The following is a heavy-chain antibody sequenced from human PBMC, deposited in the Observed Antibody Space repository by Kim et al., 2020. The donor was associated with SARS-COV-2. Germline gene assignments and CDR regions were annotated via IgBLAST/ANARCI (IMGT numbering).Heavy chain of an antibody. V-gene: IGHV1-69*13. CDR3: ARNNWDSARPGPYYYYYGMDV. J-gene: IGHJ6*02. CDR2: IIPIFGTA. CDR1: GGTFRSYA. D-gene: IGHD6-6*01. Sequence: SVKVSCKASGGTFRSYAISWVRQAPGQGLEWMGGIIPIFGTANYAQKFQGRVTITADESTSTAYMELSSLRSEDTAVYYCARNNWDSARPGPYYYYYGMDVWGQGTTVTVSS.